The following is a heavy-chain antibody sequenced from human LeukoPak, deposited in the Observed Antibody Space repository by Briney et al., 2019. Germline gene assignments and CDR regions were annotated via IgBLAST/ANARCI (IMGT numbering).Heavy chain of an antibody. CDR3: AGRYVGRDNWFDP. J-gene: IGHJ5*02. D-gene: IGHD1-14*01. CDR2: IYTSGST. CDR1: GGSISSGSYY. Sequence: PSETLSLTCTVSGGSISSGSYYLSWIRQPAGKGLEWIGRIYTSGSTNYNPSLKSRVTISVDTSKNQFSLKLSSVTAADTAVYYCAGRYVGRDNWFDPWGQGTLVTVSS. V-gene: IGHV4-61*02.